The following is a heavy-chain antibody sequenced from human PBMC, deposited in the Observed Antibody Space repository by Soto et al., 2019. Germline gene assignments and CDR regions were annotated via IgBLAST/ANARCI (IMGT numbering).Heavy chain of an antibody. V-gene: IGHV3-72*01. CDR2: IRNKANSYTT. CDR3: AKDLGWPRPSYPDY. Sequence: GGSLRLSCAASGFTFSDHYMDWVRQAPGKGLEWVGRIRNKANSYTTEYAAFVKGRFTISRDDSKNSLCLQMHSLRTEDTAVYYCAKDLGWPRPSYPDYWGQGIRVTVSS. CDR1: GFTFSDHY. J-gene: IGHJ4*02. D-gene: IGHD5-12*01.